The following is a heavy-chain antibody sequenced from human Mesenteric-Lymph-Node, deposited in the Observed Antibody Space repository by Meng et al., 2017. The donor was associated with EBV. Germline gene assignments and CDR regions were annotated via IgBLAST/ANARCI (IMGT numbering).Heavy chain of an antibody. CDR1: GFTFSSYA. V-gene: IGHV3-30-3*01. Sequence: QVQLVESGGGVVQPGRSLRLSCAASGFTFSSYAMHWVRQAPGKGLEWVAVVSYDGTNKYYADSVEGRFTISRDNSMDTLYMQMNSLRAEDTAVYYCARGTYFDSTGSSTRRSFFQYWGQGTLVTVAS. CDR3: ARGTYFDSTGSSTRRSFFQY. J-gene: IGHJ1*01. CDR2: VSYDGTNK. D-gene: IGHD3-22*01.